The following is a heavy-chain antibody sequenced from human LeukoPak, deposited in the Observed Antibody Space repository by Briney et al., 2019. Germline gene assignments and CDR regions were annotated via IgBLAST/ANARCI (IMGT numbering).Heavy chain of an antibody. Sequence: GGSLRLSCAASGFTFSSYSMNWVRQAPGKGLEWVSSISSSSSYIYYADSVKGRFTISRDNAKNSLYLQMNSLRAEDTAVYYCARVAGYGDYEYSRAFDIWGQGTMVTVSS. J-gene: IGHJ3*02. V-gene: IGHV3-21*01. CDR3: ARVAGYGDYEYSRAFDI. D-gene: IGHD4-17*01. CDR1: GFTFSSYS. CDR2: ISSSSSYI.